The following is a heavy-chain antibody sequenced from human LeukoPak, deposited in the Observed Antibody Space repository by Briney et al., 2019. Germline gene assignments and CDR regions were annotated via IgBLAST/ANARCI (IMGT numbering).Heavy chain of an antibody. J-gene: IGHJ4*02. V-gene: IGHV3-21*01. D-gene: IGHD4-4*01. CDR3: ARDLGYSLDY. CDR1: GFTFSSYS. CDR2: ISSSSSYI. Sequence: GGSLRLSCAASGFTFSSYSMNWVRQAPGKGLEWVSSISSSSSYIYYADSVKGRFTISRDNAKNTLYLQLTSLRAEDTAVYYCARDLGYSLDYWGQGTLVTVSS.